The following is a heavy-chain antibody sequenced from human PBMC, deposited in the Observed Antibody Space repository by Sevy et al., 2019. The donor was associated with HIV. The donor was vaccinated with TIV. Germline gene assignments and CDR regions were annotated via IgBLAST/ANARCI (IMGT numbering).Heavy chain of an antibody. CDR3: ATDPGIAVAGTDYHYGMDV. CDR2: INPNSGGT. CDR1: GYTFTGYY. V-gene: IGHV1-2*02. J-gene: IGHJ6*02. Sequence: ASVKVSCKASGYTFTGYYMHWVRQAPGQGLEWMGWINPNSGGTNYAEKFQGRVTMTRDTSISTAYMELSRLRSDDTAVYYCATDPGIAVAGTDYHYGMDVWGQGTTVTVS. D-gene: IGHD6-19*01.